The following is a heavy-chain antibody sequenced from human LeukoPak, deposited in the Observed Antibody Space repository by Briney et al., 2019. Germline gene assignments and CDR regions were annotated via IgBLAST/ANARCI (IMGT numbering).Heavy chain of an antibody. CDR2: IYYSGST. J-gene: IGHJ3*02. CDR3: ARDRYYGGDAFDI. V-gene: IGHV4-59*01. D-gene: IGHD3-10*01. CDR1: GGSISSYY. Sequence: SSETLSLTCTVSGGSISSYYWSWIRQPPGKGLEWIGYIYYSGSTNYNPSLKSRVTISVDTSKNQFSLKLSSVTAADTAVYYCARDRYYGGDAFDIWGQGTMVTVSS.